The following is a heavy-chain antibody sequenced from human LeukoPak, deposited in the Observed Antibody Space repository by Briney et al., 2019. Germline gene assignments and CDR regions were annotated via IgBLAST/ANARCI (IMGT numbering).Heavy chain of an antibody. CDR2: ITYSGST. Sequence: SETLSLTCTVSGGSISGYYWNWIRQPPGKGLEWIDYITYSGSTNYNPSLKSRVTMSVDTSKNQFSLRLSSVTAADTAVYYCARHGSSYSFDCWGQGILVTVSS. J-gene: IGHJ4*02. D-gene: IGHD6-13*01. CDR3: ARHGSSYSFDC. CDR1: GGSISGYY. V-gene: IGHV4-59*08.